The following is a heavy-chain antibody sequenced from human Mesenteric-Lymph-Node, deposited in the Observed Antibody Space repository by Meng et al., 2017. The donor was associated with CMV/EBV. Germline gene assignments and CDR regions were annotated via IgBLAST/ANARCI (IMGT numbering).Heavy chain of an antibody. Sequence: ESLKISCTASGFTFSTYTLNWVRQAPGKGLEWVSSISSGGTYVYYADSVKGRFTVSRDDAKNSLYLQMNSLRAEDTAVYYCARPSPTVARVGYFDYWGQGTLVTVSS. CDR1: GFTFSTYT. D-gene: IGHD6-19*01. V-gene: IGHV3-21*01. CDR3: ARPSPTVARVGYFDY. J-gene: IGHJ4*02. CDR2: ISSGGTYV.